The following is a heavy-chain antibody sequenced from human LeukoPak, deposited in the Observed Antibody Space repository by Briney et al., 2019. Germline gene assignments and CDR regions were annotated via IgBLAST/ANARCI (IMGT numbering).Heavy chain of an antibody. CDR3: ATHKCLGCQLFYLDY. J-gene: IGHJ4*02. V-gene: IGHV3-7*01. D-gene: IGHD3-16*01. CDR1: GFTFGSSS. Sequence: QPGGSLRVSCAASGFTFGSSSMSWVRPSPGQGLQWVAIINHDGTETYYVDSVKGRFTISRDNAKSSLSLQMDSLRADDSALYYCATHKCLGCQLFYLDYWGQGSLVTVSS. CDR2: INHDGTET.